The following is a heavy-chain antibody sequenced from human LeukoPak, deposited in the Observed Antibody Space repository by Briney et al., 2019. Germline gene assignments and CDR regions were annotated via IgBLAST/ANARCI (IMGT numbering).Heavy chain of an antibody. D-gene: IGHD5-18*01. CDR3: ARARDTAMVMVDY. Sequence: SETLSLTCAVYGGSFSGYYWSWIRQPPGKGLEWIGEINHSGSTNYNPSLKSRVTISVDTSKNQFSLRLSSVTAADTAVYYCARARDTAMVMVDYWGQGTLVTVSS. CDR1: GGSFSGYY. V-gene: IGHV4-34*01. CDR2: INHSGST. J-gene: IGHJ4*02.